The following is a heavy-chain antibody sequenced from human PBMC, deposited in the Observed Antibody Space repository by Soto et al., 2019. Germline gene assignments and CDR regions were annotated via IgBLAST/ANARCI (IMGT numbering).Heavy chain of an antibody. J-gene: IGHJ4*02. CDR3: AGPGYSSQDY. CDR2: ISGSGDGT. V-gene: IGHV3-23*01. D-gene: IGHD5-18*01. CDR1: GFTFSSFA. Sequence: GGSLRLSCGASGFTFSSFALSWVRQAPGKGLEWVSAISGSGDGTDYADSVKGRFTISRDNSKNTLYLQMNSLRAEDTAVYYCAGPGYSSQDYWGQGALVTVPQ.